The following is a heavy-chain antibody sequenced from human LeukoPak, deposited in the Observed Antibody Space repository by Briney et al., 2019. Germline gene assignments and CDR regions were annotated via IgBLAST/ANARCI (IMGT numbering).Heavy chain of an antibody. V-gene: IGHV3-30*18. Sequence: QAGGSLRLSCAASGFTFSSYGMHWVRQAPGKGLEWVAVISYDGSNKYYADSVKGRFTISRDNSKNTLYLQMNSLRAEDTAVYYCAKDMDVGDYGSGDYDYCGQGTLVTVSS. CDR3: AKDMDVGDYGSGDYDY. D-gene: IGHD3-10*01. CDR1: GFTFSSYG. CDR2: ISYDGSNK. J-gene: IGHJ4*02.